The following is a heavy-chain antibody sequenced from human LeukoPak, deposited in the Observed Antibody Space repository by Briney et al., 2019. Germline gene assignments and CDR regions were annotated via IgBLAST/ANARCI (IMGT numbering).Heavy chain of an antibody. Sequence: PGGSLRLSCAASGFDFSSNWMHWVRHAPGQGLVWVSRIKGDGISTNYADSVKGRFTISRDIAKNTLYLQMTSLRGEDTAVYYCARAQRDGYNQIDYWGQGTLVVVSS. CDR1: GFDFSSNW. V-gene: IGHV3-74*01. CDR2: IKGDGIST. CDR3: ARAQRDGYNQIDY. J-gene: IGHJ4*02. D-gene: IGHD5-24*01.